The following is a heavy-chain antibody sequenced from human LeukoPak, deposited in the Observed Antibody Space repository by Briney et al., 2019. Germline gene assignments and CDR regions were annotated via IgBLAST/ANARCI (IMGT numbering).Heavy chain of an antibody. V-gene: IGHV1-46*01. D-gene: IGHD2-15*01. CDR2: INPSGGST. CDR3: ARDVGVTVADSFDP. J-gene: IGHJ5*02. Sequence: GASVKVSCKASGYTFTGYYMHWVRQAPGQGLEWMGIINPSGGSTSYAQKFQGRVTMTTDTSTSTVYMEVRGLRSDDTAMYYCARDVGVTVADSFDPWGQGTLVTVSS. CDR1: GYTFTGYY.